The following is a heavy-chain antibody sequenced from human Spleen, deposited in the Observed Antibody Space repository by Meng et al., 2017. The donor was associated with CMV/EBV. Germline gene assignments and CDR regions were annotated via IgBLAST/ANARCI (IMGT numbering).Heavy chain of an antibody. V-gene: IGHV3-23*01. D-gene: IGHD3-10*01. CDR2: ISGSGGST. CDR1: GFMFSRYA. CDR3: AKTQTFYFGSGSYRYFDY. J-gene: IGHJ4*02. Sequence: GGSLRLSCAASGFMFSRYAMSWVRQAPGKGLEWVSAISGSGGSTYYADSVKGRFTISRDNSKDTLYLQMNSLRAEDTAVYYCAKTQTFYFGSGSYRYFDYWGQGTLVTVSS.